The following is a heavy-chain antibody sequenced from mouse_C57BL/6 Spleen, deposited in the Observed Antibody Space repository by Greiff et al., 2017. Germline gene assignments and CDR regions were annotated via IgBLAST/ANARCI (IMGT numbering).Heavy chain of an antibody. CDR1: GYTFTSYW. Sequence: QVQLQQPGAELVKPGASVKLSCKASGYTFTSYWMHWVKQRPGRGLEWIGRFDPNSGGTKYNEKFKSKATLTVDKPSSTAYMQLSSLTSEDSAVYYCARGGTTVPYYYAMDYWGQGTSVTVSS. CDR2: FDPNSGGT. J-gene: IGHJ4*01. CDR3: ARGGTTVPYYYAMDY. V-gene: IGHV1-72*01. D-gene: IGHD1-1*01.